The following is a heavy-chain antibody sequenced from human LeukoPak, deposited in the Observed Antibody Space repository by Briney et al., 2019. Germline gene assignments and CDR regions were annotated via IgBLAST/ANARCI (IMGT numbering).Heavy chain of an antibody. CDR1: GGSITSYY. D-gene: IGHD5-12*01. J-gene: IGHJ4*02. CDR3: ARGLRSLDY. CDR2: IYSSGRT. V-gene: IGHV4-4*07. Sequence: PSEPLSLTCTVSGGSITSYYWSWIRPPAGKGLEWIGRIYSSGRTNHNPSLKSRVTMSIDTSKNHFSLTLSSVTAADTAVYYCARGLRSLDYWGQGTLVTVSS.